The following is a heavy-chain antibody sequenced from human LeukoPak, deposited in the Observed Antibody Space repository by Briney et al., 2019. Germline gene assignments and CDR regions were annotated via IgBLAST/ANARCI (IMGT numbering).Heavy chain of an antibody. Sequence: GGSLRLSCAASGFTVSSNYMSWVRQAPGKGLEWVSVIYSGGSTYYADSVKGRFTISRDNSKNTLYLQMNSLRAEDTAVYYCAKVSVDIVAYFDYWGQGTLVTVSS. D-gene: IGHD5-12*01. CDR2: IYSGGST. J-gene: IGHJ4*02. V-gene: IGHV3-53*01. CDR3: AKVSVDIVAYFDY. CDR1: GFTVSSNY.